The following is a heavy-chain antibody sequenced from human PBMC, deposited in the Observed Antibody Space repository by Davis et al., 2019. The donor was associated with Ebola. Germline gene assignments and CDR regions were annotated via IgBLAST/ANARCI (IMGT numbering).Heavy chain of an antibody. CDR1: GGSISSGSYY. CDR2: IYTSGST. CDR3: ARERGSSTFFDY. D-gene: IGHD2-15*01. V-gene: IGHV4-61*09. J-gene: IGHJ4*02. Sequence: PSETLSLTCTVSGGSISSGSYYWSWIRQPAGKGLEWIGHIYTSGSTTYNPSLKSRVTISVDTSKKQFSLNLSSVTAADTAVYYCARERGSSTFFDYWGQGTLVAVSS.